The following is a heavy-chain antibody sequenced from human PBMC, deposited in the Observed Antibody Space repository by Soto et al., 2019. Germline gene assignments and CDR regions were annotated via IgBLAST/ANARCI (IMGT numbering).Heavy chain of an antibody. V-gene: IGHV3-74*01. CDR2: IKGDGSET. CDR1: GFILNNYW. D-gene: IGHD3-22*01. J-gene: IGHJ1*01. Sequence: GGSLRLSCAASGFILNNYWMHWVRQAPGKGLVWVSRIKGDGSETYYVDSVKGRFTISRDNARNTVFLQMNSLRAEDTALYHCVRMNYFDSSPVLWGQGTLVTVSS. CDR3: VRMNYFDSSPVL.